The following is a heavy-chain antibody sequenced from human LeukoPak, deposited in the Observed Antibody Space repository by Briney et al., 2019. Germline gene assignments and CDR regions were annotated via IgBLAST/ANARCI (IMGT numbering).Heavy chain of an antibody. CDR1: GGSFSGYY. CDR3: ARGLVPVDAFDI. V-gene: IGHV4-34*01. CDR2: INHSGST. J-gene: IGHJ3*02. Sequence: SETLSLTCAVYGGSFSGYYWNWIRQPPGKGLEWIGEINHSGSTNYNPSLKSRVTISVDTSKNQFSLKLSSVTAADTAVYYCARGLVPVDAFDIWGQGTMVTVSS. D-gene: IGHD6-6*01.